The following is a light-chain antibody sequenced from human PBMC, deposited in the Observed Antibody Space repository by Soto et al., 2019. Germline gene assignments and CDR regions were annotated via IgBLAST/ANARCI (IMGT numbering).Light chain of an antibody. J-gene: IGKJ4*01. Sequence: DIQMTQSPHSLSASVGDSVTITCRASQSISRYLSWYQQKPGRAPHLLISAASSLQSGVPSRFSGSGSGTDFTLTISFLQTEDFGTYYCQQGFSTPLTVGGVTKVDIK. CDR1: QSISRY. V-gene: IGKV1-39*01. CDR3: QQGFSTPLT. CDR2: AAS.